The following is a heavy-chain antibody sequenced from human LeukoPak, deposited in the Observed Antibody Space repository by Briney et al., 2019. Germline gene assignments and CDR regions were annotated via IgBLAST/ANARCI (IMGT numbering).Heavy chain of an antibody. CDR2: IYTSGST. D-gene: IGHD6-13*01. Sequence: KPSQTLSLTCTVSGGSISSGSYYWSWIRQPAGKGLEWIGRIYTSGSTNYNPSLKSRVTMSVDTSKNQFSLKLSSVTAADTAVYYCARGGSSSWQDYYMDVWGKGTTVTISS. J-gene: IGHJ6*03. CDR3: ARGGSSSWQDYYMDV. V-gene: IGHV4-61*02. CDR1: GGSISSGSYY.